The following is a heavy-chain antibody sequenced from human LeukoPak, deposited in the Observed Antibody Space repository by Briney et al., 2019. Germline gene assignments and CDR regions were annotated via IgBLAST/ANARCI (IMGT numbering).Heavy chain of an antibody. CDR3: VKTVLSRRYCSVTGCYGGYFDY. CDR2: ISGSGGST. CDR1: GFTFSNYW. V-gene: IGHV3-43*02. Sequence: PGGSLRLSCAASGFTFSNYWMHWFRQAPGKGLEWVSIISGSGGSTYHADSAQGRLTISRDNSKNSLYLQMNSLRTEDTALYYCVKTVLSRRYCSVTGCYGGYFDYWGRGTLVTVSS. J-gene: IGHJ4*02. D-gene: IGHD2-2*01.